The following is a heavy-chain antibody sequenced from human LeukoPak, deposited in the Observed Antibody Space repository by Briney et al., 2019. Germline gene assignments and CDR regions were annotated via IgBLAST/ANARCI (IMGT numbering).Heavy chain of an antibody. CDR3: ASLGATPGRDY. CDR2: IYFSGST. J-gene: IGHJ4*02. CDR1: GGSISSSYYY. Sequence: SETLSLTCTVSGGSISSSYYYWGWIRQPPGKGLEWFGSIYFSGSTFYNPSLKSRVTISVDTSKSQFSLKLTSVTAADTAVYYCASLGATPGRDYWGQGTLVTVSS. V-gene: IGHV4-39*01. D-gene: IGHD1-26*01.